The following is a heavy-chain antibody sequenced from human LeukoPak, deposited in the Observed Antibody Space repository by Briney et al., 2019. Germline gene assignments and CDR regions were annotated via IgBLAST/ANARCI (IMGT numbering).Heavy chain of an antibody. D-gene: IGHD2-21*01. J-gene: IGHJ4*02. V-gene: IGHV3-73*01. CDR3: TRTSYCGGDCYSDY. Sequence: GGSLRLSCAASGFTFSGSAMHWVRQASGKGLEWVGRIRSKANSYATAYAASVKGRFTIFRDDSKNTAYLQMNSLKTEDTAVYYCTRTSYCGGDCYSDYWGQGTLVTVSS. CDR2: IRSKANSYAT. CDR1: GFTFSGSA.